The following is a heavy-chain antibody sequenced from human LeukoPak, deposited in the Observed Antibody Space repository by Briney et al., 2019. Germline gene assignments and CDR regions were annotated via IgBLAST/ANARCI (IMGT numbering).Heavy chain of an antibody. CDR2: ISGSGGST. CDR3: AKDSGIAALVTYFDY. Sequence: ISGSGGSTYYADSVKGRFTISRDNSKNTLYLQMNSLRAEDTAVYYCAKDSGIAALVTYFDYWGQGTLVTVSS. V-gene: IGHV3-23*01. J-gene: IGHJ4*02. D-gene: IGHD6-13*01.